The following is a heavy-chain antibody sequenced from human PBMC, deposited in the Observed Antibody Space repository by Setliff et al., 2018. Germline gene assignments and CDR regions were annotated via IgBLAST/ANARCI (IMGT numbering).Heavy chain of an antibody. D-gene: IGHD3-16*02. CDR1: GFTLRSYW. Sequence: GSLRLSCAASGFTLRSYWMSWVRQAPGKGLEWVANIKEDGSETYYGGSVTGRFTISRDNAKNSLYLQMNSLRVEDTAVYYCVNSYRGYDDYPDYWGQGTLVTVSS. V-gene: IGHV3-7*03. J-gene: IGHJ4*02. CDR3: VNSYRGYDDYPDY. CDR2: IKEDGSET.